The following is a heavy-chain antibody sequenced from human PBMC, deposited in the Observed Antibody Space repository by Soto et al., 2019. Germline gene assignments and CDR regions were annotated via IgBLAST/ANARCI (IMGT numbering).Heavy chain of an antibody. D-gene: IGHD3-22*01. V-gene: IGHV3-23*01. J-gene: IGHJ4*02. CDR1: GFMFNNYA. CDR3: AKGLYYYDSSGYRLFDY. CDR2: VSASGGTT. Sequence: PGGSLRLSCAASGFMFNNYAMSWVRQAPGKGLEWVSTVSASGGTTYYADSLKGRFTISRDNSKKTVYLQMNRLRADDTAIYYCAKGLYYYDSSGYRLFDYWGQGTLVTVSS.